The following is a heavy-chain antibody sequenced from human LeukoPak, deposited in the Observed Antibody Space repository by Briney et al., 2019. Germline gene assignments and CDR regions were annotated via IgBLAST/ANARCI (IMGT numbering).Heavy chain of an antibody. CDR1: GYTFSSYY. CDR2: INPGRDST. CDR3: ARDVGSGTYMFDF. Sequence: ASVKVSCEASGYTFSSYYIHWVRQAPGQGLEWMGTINPGRDSTSYAQKFQGRVIMTRDTSTSTVDMDLSSLRSDDTAVYYCARDVGSGTYMFDFWGQGTLVTVSS. V-gene: IGHV1-46*01. J-gene: IGHJ4*02. D-gene: IGHD6-19*01.